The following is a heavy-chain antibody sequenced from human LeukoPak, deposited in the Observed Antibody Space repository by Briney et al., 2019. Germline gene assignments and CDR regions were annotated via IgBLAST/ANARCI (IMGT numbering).Heavy chain of an antibody. CDR1: GFTFSSYS. CDR3: ARGGEYYDSSGYSSY. Sequence: GGSLRLSCAASGFTFSSYSMNWVRQAPGKGLEWVSVIYSGGSTYYADSVKGRFTISRHNSKNTLYLQMNSLRAEDTAVYYCARGGEYYDSSGYSSYWGQGTLVTVSS. D-gene: IGHD3-22*01. V-gene: IGHV3-53*04. J-gene: IGHJ4*02. CDR2: IYSGGST.